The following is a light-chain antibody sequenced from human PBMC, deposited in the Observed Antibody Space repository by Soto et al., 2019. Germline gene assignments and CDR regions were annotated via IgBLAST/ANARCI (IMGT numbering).Light chain of an antibody. CDR1: QSVSSSY. V-gene: IGKV3-20*01. Sequence: EIVLTQSPGTLSLSPGERATLSCRASQSVSSSYLAWYQQKPGQAPRLLTYGASSRATGIPDRFSGSGSGTHFTPTITRLAPEDFAVSYCQQYGSSLLFTFGPGTKVDIK. CDR3: QQYGSSLLFT. J-gene: IGKJ3*01. CDR2: GAS.